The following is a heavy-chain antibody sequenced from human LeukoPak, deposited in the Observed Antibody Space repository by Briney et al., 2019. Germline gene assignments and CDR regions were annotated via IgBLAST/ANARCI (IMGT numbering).Heavy chain of an antibody. CDR3: ARCTPDYVYVWGSYRYPTGMDV. CDR2: MNPNSGNT. CDR1: GYTFTSYD. V-gene: IGHV1-8*01. D-gene: IGHD3-16*02. J-gene: IGHJ6*02. Sequence: ASVKVSCKASGYTFTSYDINWVRQATGQGLEWMGWMNPNSGNTGYAQKFQGRVTMTRNTSISTAYMELSSLRSEDTAVYYCARCTPDYVYVWGSYRYPTGMDVWGQGTTVTVSS.